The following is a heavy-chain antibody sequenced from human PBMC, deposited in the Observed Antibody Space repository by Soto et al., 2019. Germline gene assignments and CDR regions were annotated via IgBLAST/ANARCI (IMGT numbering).Heavy chain of an antibody. CDR3: GRDDYGIFPY. J-gene: IGHJ4*02. Sequence: ASVKVSCKASGYSISAYYIHWVRQAPGQGLEWMGWIDPKNGGTVSAQKFQGRLTMTRDTSISAVYMDLSGLTSDDTALYYCGRDDYGIFPYWGQGSLVTVSS. CDR1: GYSISAYY. V-gene: IGHV1-2*02. D-gene: IGHD3-10*01. CDR2: IDPKNGGT.